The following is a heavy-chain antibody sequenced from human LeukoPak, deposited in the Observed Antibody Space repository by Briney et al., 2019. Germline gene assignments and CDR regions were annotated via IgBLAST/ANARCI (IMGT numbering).Heavy chain of an antibody. J-gene: IGHJ4*02. D-gene: IGHD6-19*01. CDR2: ISYDGSNK. CDR3: ARDSIAVAGSQDY. CDR1: GFTFSSYA. Sequence: RGSLRLSSAASGFTFSSYAMHWVRQAPGKGLGWVAAISYDGSNKYYADSVKGRFTISRDNSKSTLYLQMNSLRAENTAVNYCARDSIAVAGSQDYWGQGTLVTASS. V-gene: IGHV3-30*04.